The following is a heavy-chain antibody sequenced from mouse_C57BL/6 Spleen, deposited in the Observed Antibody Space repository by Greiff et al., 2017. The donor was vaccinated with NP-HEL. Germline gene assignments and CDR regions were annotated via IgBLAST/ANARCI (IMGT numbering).Heavy chain of an antibody. CDR3: ARVEGNYYFDY. J-gene: IGHJ2*01. CDR2: IDPSDSYT. V-gene: IGHV1-50*01. Sequence: QVQLQQPGAELVKPGASVKLSCKASGYTFTSYWMQWVKQRPGQGLEWIGEIDPSDSYTNYNQKFKGKATLTVDTSSSTAYMQLSSLTSEDSAVYYCARVEGNYYFDYWGQGTTLTVSS. CDR1: GYTFTSYW.